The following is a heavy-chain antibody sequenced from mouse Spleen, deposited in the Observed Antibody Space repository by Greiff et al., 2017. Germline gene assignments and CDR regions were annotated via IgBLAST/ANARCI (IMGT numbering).Heavy chain of an antibody. Sequence: LQQPGSELVRPGASVKLSCKASGYTFTSYWMHWVKQRPGQGLEWIGNIYPGSGSTNYDEKFKSKATLTVDTSSSTAYMQLSSLTSEDSAVYYCTRGEYYGSSYGYFDVWGAGTTVTVSS. D-gene: IGHD1-1*01. CDR2: IYPGSGST. CDR3: TRGEYYGSSYGYFDV. V-gene: IGHV1S22*01. CDR1: GYTFTSYW. J-gene: IGHJ1*01.